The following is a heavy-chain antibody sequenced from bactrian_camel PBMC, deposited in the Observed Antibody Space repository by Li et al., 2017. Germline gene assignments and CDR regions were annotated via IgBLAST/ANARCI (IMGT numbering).Heavy chain of an antibody. CDR3: AADGTTTVGSWYRRISY. J-gene: IGHJ4*01. CDR1: GFTFSSYW. D-gene: IGHD6*01. V-gene: IGHV3S6*01. Sequence: QLVESGGGLVQPGGSLRLSCAASGFTFSSYWMYWGRQAPGKGLEWVSSIPKYGSNKYYTDSVKGRFTISRDAAKNTLYLQSNSLKTEDTAMYYCAADGTTTVGSWYRRISYWGQGTQVTVS. CDR2: IPKYGSNK.